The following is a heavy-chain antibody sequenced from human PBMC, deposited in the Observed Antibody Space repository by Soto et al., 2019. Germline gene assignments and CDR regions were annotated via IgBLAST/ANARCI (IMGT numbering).Heavy chain of an antibody. D-gene: IGHD3-10*01. CDR2: INHSGST. V-gene: IGHV4-34*01. Sequence: SETLSLTCAVYGGSFSGYYWSWIRQPPGKGLEWIGEINHSGSTNYNPSLKSRVTISVDTSKNQFSLKLSSVTAADTAVYYCARVWGYYFDSWGQGTMVTVSS. J-gene: IGHJ4*02. CDR3: ARVWGYYFDS. CDR1: GGSFSGYY.